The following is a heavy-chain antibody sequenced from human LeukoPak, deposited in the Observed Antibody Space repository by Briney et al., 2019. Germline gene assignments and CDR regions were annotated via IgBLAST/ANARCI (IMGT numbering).Heavy chain of an antibody. V-gene: IGHV3-7*01. J-gene: IGHJ6*02. D-gene: IGHD2-15*01. CDR2: IKQDGSEK. Sequence: GGSLRLSCAASGFTFSNAWMSWVRQAPGKGLEWVANIKQDGSEKYYVDSVKGRFTISRDNAKNSLYLQMNSLRAEDTAVYYCARVVVVAATHWYGMDVWGQGTTVTVSS. CDR3: ARVVVVAATHWYGMDV. CDR1: GFTFSNAW.